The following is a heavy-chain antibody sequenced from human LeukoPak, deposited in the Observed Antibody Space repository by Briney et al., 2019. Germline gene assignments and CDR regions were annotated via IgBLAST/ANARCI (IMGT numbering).Heavy chain of an antibody. J-gene: IGHJ4*02. V-gene: IGHV3-15*01. D-gene: IGHD3-10*01. Sequence: GGSLRLSCAASGFTFTNAWMSWVRQAPGKGLEWVGRIKSKGDGETIDNAAPVKGRFTMSRDDSKATLYLQMNSLKADDTAVYYCTTDLGLTMIRGVIVYWGQGALVTVSS. CDR2: IKSKGDGETI. CDR3: TTDLGLTMIRGVIVY. CDR1: GFTFTNAW.